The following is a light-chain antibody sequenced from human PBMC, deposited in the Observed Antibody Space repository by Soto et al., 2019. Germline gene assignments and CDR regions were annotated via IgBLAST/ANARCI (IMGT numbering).Light chain of an antibody. J-gene: IGKJ2*01. CDR1: QSINNY. CDR3: QQSYNSPYT. V-gene: IGKV1-39*01. CDR2: AAT. Sequence: DIQMTQSPSSLSASLGDRVTITCRASQSINNYLNWYQQEEGKAPQLLIYAATSLQIEVPSRFSRSGSGIEFTLTISRLQPGDLATYYCQQSYNSPYTFGPGTKLEIK.